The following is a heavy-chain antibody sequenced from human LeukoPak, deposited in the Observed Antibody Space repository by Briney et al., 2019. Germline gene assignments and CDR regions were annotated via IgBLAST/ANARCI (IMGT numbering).Heavy chain of an antibody. CDR1: GFNFSTYW. V-gene: IGHV3-7*01. CDR2: IKEDGSEI. D-gene: IGHD3-10*01. J-gene: IGHJ6*03. Sequence: GGSLRLSCAASGFNFSTYWMTWVRQVPGKGLEWVANIKEDGSEIYYVDSMKGRFTISRDNAKNSLYLQMNSLRAEDTAVYYCAREISVHYYMDVWGKGTTVTVSS. CDR3: AREISVHYYMDV.